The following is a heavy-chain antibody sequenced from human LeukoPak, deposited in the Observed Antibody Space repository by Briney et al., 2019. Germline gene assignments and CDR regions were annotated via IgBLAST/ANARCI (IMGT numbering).Heavy chain of an antibody. V-gene: IGHV3-23*01. Sequence: AGGSLRLSCAASGFTLSSYAMNWVRQAPGKGLEWVSAISGSGASTYYADSVKGRFTISRDNSKNTLYLQMNSLRAEDTAVYYCAKDSPRGSYGNLDYWGQGTLVTVSS. CDR3: AKDSPRGSYGNLDY. CDR1: GFTLSSYA. D-gene: IGHD1-26*01. J-gene: IGHJ4*02. CDR2: ISGSGAST.